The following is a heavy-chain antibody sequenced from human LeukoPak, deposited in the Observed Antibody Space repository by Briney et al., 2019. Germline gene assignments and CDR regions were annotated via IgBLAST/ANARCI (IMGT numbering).Heavy chain of an antibody. CDR1: GFTFSNYA. J-gene: IGHJ4*02. CDR2: ISYGVTNK. CDR3: AKWASYCSGGSCYS. D-gene: IGHD2-15*01. V-gene: IGHV3-30-3*01. Sequence: GGSLRLSCTTSGFTFSNYAMHWVRQAPGKGLEWVAFISYGVTNKDYADSVKGRFTISRDNSKNTLYLQMNSLRPEDTAVYYCAKWASYCSGGSCYSWGQGTLVTVSS.